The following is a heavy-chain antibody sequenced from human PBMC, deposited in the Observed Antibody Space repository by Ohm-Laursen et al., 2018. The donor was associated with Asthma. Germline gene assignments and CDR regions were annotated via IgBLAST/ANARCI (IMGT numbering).Heavy chain of an antibody. J-gene: IGHJ6*02. CDR1: GGSTSSGDYY. Sequence: SQTLSLTCTVSGGSTSSGDYYWSWIRQPPGKGLEWIGYIYYSGSTNYNPSLKSRVTISVDTSKNQFSLKLSSVTAADTAVYYCARVVGRLGLREDLSYYYYGMDVWGQGTTVTVSS. V-gene: IGHV4-30-4*01. D-gene: IGHD5/OR15-5a*01. CDR2: IYYSGST. CDR3: ARVVGRLGLREDLSYYYYGMDV.